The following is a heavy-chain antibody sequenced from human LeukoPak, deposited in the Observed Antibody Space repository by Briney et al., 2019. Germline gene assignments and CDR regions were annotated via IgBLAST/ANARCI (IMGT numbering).Heavy chain of an antibody. D-gene: IGHD3-22*01. Sequence: PGGSLRLSCAASGFTFNNYAMRSVRQAPGKGLKWDSAISGSGGSTYYADALKGRFTISRDNSNNTLYLQMNSLRAEDTALYYCAKDGIGGIYYDSSGYFDYWGQGTLVTVSS. CDR1: GFTFNNYA. CDR3: AKDGIGGIYYDSSGYFDY. J-gene: IGHJ4*02. V-gene: IGHV3-23*01. CDR2: ISGSGGST.